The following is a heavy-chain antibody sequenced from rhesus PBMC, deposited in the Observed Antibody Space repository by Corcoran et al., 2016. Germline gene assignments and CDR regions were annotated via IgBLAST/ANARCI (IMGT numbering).Heavy chain of an antibody. V-gene: IGHV4-80*01. CDR2: INGNSGST. CDR1: GGSFSSSW. J-gene: IGHJ4*01. Sequence: QVQLQESGPGLVKPSETLSLTCAVSGGSFSSSWWSCIRKPPGKGLWWVGEINGNSGSTNYNPSLKMRVTISQDACKNQFSLELSSVTASDTAVYYCASRPQRVQLPDYWGQGVLVTVSS. D-gene: IGHD5-24*01. CDR3: ASRPQRVQLPDY.